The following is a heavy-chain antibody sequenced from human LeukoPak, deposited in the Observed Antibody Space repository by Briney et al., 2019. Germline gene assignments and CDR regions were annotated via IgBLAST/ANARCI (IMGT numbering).Heavy chain of an antibody. D-gene: IGHD6-19*01. CDR1: GFTFNTYS. Sequence: PGGSLRLSCEASGFTFNTYSMNWARQAPGKGLEWVSSIDSSGGYMFYADSVKGRFTISRDNSKNTLYLQMNSLRADDTAVYYCAKTPLAVAPGDFFDYWGQGTLVTVSS. V-gene: IGHV3-23*01. CDR2: IDSSGGYM. J-gene: IGHJ4*02. CDR3: AKTPLAVAPGDFFDY.